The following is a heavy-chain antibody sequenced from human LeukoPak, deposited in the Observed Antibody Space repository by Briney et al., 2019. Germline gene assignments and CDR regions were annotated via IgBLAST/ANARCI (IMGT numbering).Heavy chain of an antibody. J-gene: IGHJ3*02. Sequence: GASVKVSCKASGYTFTSYGINWVRQAPGQGLEWMGWISAYTGNTNYAQKFQGRVTMTTDTSTSTAYMELRSLRSDDTAVYYCARLHGGGERDAFDIWGQGTMVTVSS. CDR2: ISAYTGNT. CDR1: GYTFTSYG. CDR3: ARLHGGGERDAFDI. V-gene: IGHV1-18*01. D-gene: IGHD2-21*01.